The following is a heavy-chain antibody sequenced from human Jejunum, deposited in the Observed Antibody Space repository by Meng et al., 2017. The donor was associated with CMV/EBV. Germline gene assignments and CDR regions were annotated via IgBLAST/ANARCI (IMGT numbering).Heavy chain of an antibody. J-gene: IGHJ4*02. CDR1: GFTFSSYW. Sequence: GFTFSSYWMYWVPQTPGKGLVYISRIDGDGGNTDYADSVKGRFTISRDNAKNTLYLQMSSLTAEDTAVYYCARQLVTDFWNAIDYWGRGTLVTVSS. V-gene: IGHV3-74*01. D-gene: IGHD3-3*01. CDR3: ARQLVTDFWNAIDY. CDR2: IDGDGGNT.